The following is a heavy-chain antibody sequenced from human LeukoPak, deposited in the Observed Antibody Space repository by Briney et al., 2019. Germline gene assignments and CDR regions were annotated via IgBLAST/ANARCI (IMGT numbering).Heavy chain of an antibody. CDR3: ARDSGSGGP. CDR2: IKPDGSEK. V-gene: IGHV3-7*01. CDR1: EPTLVNFG. J-gene: IGHJ5*02. D-gene: IGHD6-19*01. Sequence: GGSLKPSVAASEPTLVNFGRTGSANPPGRGLEWVAHIKPDGSEKNYVDSVKGRFTLFRDDAKNSVYLQMNSLRVEDTAVYYCARDSGSGGPWGQGTPVTVSS.